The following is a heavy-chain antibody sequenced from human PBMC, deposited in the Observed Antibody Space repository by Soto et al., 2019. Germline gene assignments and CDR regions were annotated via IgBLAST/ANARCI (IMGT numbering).Heavy chain of an antibody. CDR3: ARVERGTATTVVDAFDI. D-gene: IGHD1-1*01. Sequence: SETLSLTCAVYGGFVSSGSYYWSWIRQPPGKGPEWIGEMSHSGGTHFNPSLKSRVTISVDTSKNQFSLKMSSVTAADTALYYCARVERGTATTVVDAFDIWAPGTMVTGSS. CDR1: GGFVSSGSYY. V-gene: IGHV4-61*01. J-gene: IGHJ3*02. CDR2: MSHSGGT.